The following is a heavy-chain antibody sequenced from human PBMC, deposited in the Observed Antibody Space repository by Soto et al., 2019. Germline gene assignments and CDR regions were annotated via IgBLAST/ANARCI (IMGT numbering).Heavy chain of an antibody. Sequence: QVQLVQSGAEVKKPGASVKVSCKASGYTFTSYYMHWVRQAPGQGLEWMGIINPSGGSTSYAQKFQGRVTMTMDTSTSTVYMELSSLRSEDTAVYYCARGDIVVVPAAMSYYYYMDVWGKGTTVTVSS. CDR1: GYTFTSYY. CDR2: INPSGGST. CDR3: ARGDIVVVPAAMSYYYYMDV. V-gene: IGHV1-46*03. D-gene: IGHD2-2*01. J-gene: IGHJ6*03.